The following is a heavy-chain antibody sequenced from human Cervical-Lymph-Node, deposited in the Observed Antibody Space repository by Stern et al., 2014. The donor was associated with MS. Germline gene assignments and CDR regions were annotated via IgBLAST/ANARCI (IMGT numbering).Heavy chain of an antibody. V-gene: IGHV3-74*01. J-gene: IGHJ4*02. D-gene: IGHD1-26*01. Sequence: EVQLVESGGGLVQPGGSLRLSCADSESTFRTYWMHWVRQVPGKELMWVSRINEDGSTTNYADSVKGRFTISRDNARNTLYLQMNSLRAKDTGIYYCARDLSGRDDSWGQGTLVTVSS. CDR2: INEDGSTT. CDR3: ARDLSGRDDS. CDR1: ESTFRTYW.